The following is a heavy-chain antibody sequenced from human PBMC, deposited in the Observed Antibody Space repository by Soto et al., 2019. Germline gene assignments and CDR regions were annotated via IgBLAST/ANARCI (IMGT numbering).Heavy chain of an antibody. V-gene: IGHV3-15*01. CDR3: TCLHYDILTGSKWHYFDY. CDR1: GFAFSDAW. Sequence: PGGSLRLSCGASGFAFSDAWMSWISQAQGKGLEWVGRIKSKTDGGTRDYAAPVKGRVTISRDDSKNSLYLQMNSLKTEDTAVYYCTCLHYDILTGSKWHYFDYWGQGTLVTVSS. CDR2: IKSKTDGGTR. D-gene: IGHD3-9*01. J-gene: IGHJ4*02.